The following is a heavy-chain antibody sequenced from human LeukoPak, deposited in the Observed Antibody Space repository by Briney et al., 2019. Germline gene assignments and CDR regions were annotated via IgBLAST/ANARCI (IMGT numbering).Heavy chain of an antibody. V-gene: IGHV1-24*01. D-gene: IGHD3-16*01. CDR2: CDPEDGET. CDR1: GYTFTELC. Sequence: ASVKVSCKVSGYTFTELCIHWVRQAPGKGLEWMGGCDPEDGETLYAQKFQGRVTITADESTSTAYMELSSLRSEDTAVYYGGRGGGGFDIWGQGTMVTVSS. J-gene: IGHJ3*02. CDR3: GRGGGGFDI.